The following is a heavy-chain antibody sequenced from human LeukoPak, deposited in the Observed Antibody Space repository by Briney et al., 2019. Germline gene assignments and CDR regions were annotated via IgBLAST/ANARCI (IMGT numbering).Heavy chain of an antibody. CDR2: ISAYNGNT. CDR3: ARDLLLWSDYYMGV. D-gene: IGHD3-10*01. J-gene: IGHJ6*03. CDR1: GYTFTSYG. V-gene: IGHV1-18*01. Sequence: GSSVKVSCKASGYTFTSYGISWVRQAPGQGLEWMGWISAYNGNTNYAQKLQGRVTMTTATSTSTAKMELRSLRSDETAVYYGARDLLLWSDYYMGVWGKGTTVTISS.